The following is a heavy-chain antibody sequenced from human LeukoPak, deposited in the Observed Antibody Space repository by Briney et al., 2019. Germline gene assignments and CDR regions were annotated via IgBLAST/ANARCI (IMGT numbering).Heavy chain of an antibody. D-gene: IGHD3-10*01. V-gene: IGHV1-18*04. Sequence: GASVKVSCKASGYTCTGYYMHWVRQAPGQGLEWMGWISAYNGNTNYAQKLQGRVTMTTDTSTSTAYMELRSLRSDDTAVYYCARDQWFGESLGWFDPWGQGTLVTVSS. CDR3: ARDQWFGESLGWFDP. CDR1: GYTCTGYY. CDR2: ISAYNGNT. J-gene: IGHJ5*02.